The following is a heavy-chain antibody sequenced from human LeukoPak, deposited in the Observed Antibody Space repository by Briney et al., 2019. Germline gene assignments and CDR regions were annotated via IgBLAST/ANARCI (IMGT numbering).Heavy chain of an antibody. J-gene: IGHJ4*02. CDR1: GFTFSKYW. CDR2: INSDGSIT. CDR3: ARDGRYCSGGSCYSGFDY. D-gene: IGHD2-15*01. V-gene: IGHV3-74*01. Sequence: PGGSLRLSCAASGFTFSKYWMHWVRQAPGKGLVWVTGINSDGSITTYADSVRGRFTISRDDAKNTLYLQMNSLRAEDTAVYYCARDGRYCSGGSCYSGFDYWGQGTLVTVSS.